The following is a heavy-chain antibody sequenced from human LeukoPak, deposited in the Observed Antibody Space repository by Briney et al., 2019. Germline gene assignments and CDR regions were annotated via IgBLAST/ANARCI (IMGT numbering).Heavy chain of an antibody. CDR3: ARNPSGIYSGYDYGWFDP. V-gene: IGHV7-4-1*02. CDR2: INNNKGNP. J-gene: IGHJ5*02. Sequence: ASVNDSCKASGYTYTSYSMNWVRQAPGQGREWMGWINNNKGNPPYAQSLTGGFVFSLHTSVHTAYPQISKLHADDTPVYICARNPSGIYSGYDYGWFDPWGQGTLVTVSS. CDR1: GYTYTSYS. D-gene: IGHD5-12*01.